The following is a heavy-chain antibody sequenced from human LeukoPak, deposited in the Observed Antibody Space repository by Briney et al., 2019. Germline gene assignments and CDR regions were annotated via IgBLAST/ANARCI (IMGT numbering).Heavy chain of an antibody. V-gene: IGHV3-73*01. D-gene: IGHD3-10*01. J-gene: IGHJ4*02. Sequence: GSLRLSCAASGFTFSGSALHWVRQASGKGLEWVGRIRSTANGYATAYAASVKGRFTISRDDSKNTAYLQMDSLKTEDTAVYYCTGNYYGSGSYADFDYWGQGTLVTVSS. CDR3: TGNYYGSGSYADFDY. CDR1: GFTFSGSA. CDR2: IRSTANGYAT.